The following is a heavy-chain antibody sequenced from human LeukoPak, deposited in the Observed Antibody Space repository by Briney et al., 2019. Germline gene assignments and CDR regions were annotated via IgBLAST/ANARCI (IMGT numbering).Heavy chain of an antibody. CDR2: IYYSGST. CDR3: ARGYGVRYGMDV. Sequence: PSETLSLTCTVSGGSISSYYWSWIRQPPGKGLEWIGYIYYSGSTNYNPSLKSRVTISVDTSKNQFSLKLSSVTAADTAVYYCARGYGVRYGMDVWGQGTTVTVSS. V-gene: IGHV4-59*01. J-gene: IGHJ6*02. CDR1: GGSISSYY. D-gene: IGHD4-17*01.